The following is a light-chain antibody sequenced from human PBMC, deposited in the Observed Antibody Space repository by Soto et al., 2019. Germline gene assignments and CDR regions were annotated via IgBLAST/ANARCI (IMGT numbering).Light chain of an antibody. Sequence: LTQPPSASGSPGQSVTISCPGTKNDIGVYDFVSWYQHHPGKAPRLIIYEVVQRPSGVPDRFSGSKSGNTASLTVSGLQAADEADYFCKSCAGSNTYVFGSGTKV. V-gene: IGLV2-8*01. CDR2: EVV. J-gene: IGLJ1*01. CDR3: KSCAGSNTYV. CDR1: KNDIGVYDF.